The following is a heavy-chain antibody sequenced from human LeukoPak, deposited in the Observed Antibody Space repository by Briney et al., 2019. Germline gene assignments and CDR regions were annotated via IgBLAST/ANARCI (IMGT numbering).Heavy chain of an antibody. Sequence: SETLSLTCTVSGGSISSYYWSWSRQPPGKGLEWIGYIYYSGSTNYNPSLKSRVTISVDTSKNQFSLKLSSVAAADTAVYYCARGVAARPLDYWGQGTLVTVPS. CDR2: IYYSGST. D-gene: IGHD6-6*01. V-gene: IGHV4-59*01. CDR3: ARGVAARPLDY. CDR1: GGSISSYY. J-gene: IGHJ4*02.